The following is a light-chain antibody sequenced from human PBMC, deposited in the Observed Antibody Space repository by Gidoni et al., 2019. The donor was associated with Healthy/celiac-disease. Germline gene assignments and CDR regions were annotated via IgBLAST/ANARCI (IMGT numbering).Light chain of an antibody. CDR2: GAS. J-gene: IGKJ2*01. CDR3: QQYNNWSYT. CDR1: QSVSSN. V-gene: IGKV3-15*01. Sequence: IALTQSPATLSVSPGESATLSCRASQSVSSNLAWYQQKPGQAPRLLIYGASTRATGIPARFSGSGSGTEFTLTISSLQSEDFAVYYCQQYNNWSYTFGQGTKLEIK.